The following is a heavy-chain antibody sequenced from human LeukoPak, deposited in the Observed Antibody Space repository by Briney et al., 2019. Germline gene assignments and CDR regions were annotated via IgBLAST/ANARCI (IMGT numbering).Heavy chain of an antibody. CDR1: GFTVSSNY. V-gene: IGHV3-30*02. D-gene: IGHD6-13*01. J-gene: IGHJ4*02. CDR2: IRYDGSNK. Sequence: GGSLRLSCAASGFTVSSNYMSWVRQAPGKGLEWVAFIRYDGSNKYYADSVKGRFTISRDNSKNTLYLQMNSLRAEDTAVYYCAKDGTRIAAADPLYYFDYWGQGTLVTVSS. CDR3: AKDGTRIAAADPLYYFDY.